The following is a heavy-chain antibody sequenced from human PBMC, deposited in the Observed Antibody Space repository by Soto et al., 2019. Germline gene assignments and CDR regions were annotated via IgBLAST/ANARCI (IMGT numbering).Heavy chain of an antibody. CDR2: IYYSGST. CDR1: GGSISSYY. J-gene: IGHJ6*03. V-gene: IGHV4-59*08. D-gene: IGHD3-3*01. Sequence: PSETLSLTCTVSGGSISSYYWSWIRQPPGKGLEWIGYIYYSGSTNYNPSLKSRVTISVDTSKNQFSLKLSSVTAADTAVYYCACRHTIFENYYILSWRKAPTITSP. CDR3: ACRHTIFENYYILS.